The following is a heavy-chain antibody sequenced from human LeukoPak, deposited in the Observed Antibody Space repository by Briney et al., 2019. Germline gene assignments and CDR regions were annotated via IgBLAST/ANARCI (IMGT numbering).Heavy chain of an antibody. CDR3: AKDRDILTGYLDY. V-gene: IGHV3-30*18. CDR1: GFTSSRYG. D-gene: IGHD3-9*01. CDR2: ISYDGSNR. Sequence: GRSLRLSCAASGFTSSRYGMHWVRQAPGKGLEWVAVISYDGSNRYYVDSVKGRFTISKDNSKNTLYLQMNSLRAEDTAVYYCAKDRDILTGYLDYWGQGTLVTVSS. J-gene: IGHJ4*02.